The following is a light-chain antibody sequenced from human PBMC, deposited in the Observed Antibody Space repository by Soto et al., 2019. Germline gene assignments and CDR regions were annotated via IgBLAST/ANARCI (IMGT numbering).Light chain of an antibody. CDR3: CSYAGGVI. CDR2: EGT. CDR1: SSDVGSYNL. V-gene: IGLV2-23*01. Sequence: QSALTQPASVSGSPGQSINISCTGTSSDVGSYNLVSWYQQHPGKAPKLMIYEGTKRPSGVSNRFSGSKSGNTASLTISGLQAEDEADYYCCSYAGGVIFGGGTKLTVL. J-gene: IGLJ2*01.